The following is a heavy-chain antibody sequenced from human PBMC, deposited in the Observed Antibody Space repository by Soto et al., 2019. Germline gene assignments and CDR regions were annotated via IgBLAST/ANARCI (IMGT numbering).Heavy chain of an antibody. V-gene: IGHV1-69*13. CDR2: IIPIFGTA. CDR1: GGTFSSYA. D-gene: IGHD2-21*01. CDR3: AALRDGYLFDY. Sequence: GASVKVSCKASGGTFSSYAISWVRQAPGQGLEWMGGIIPIFGTANYAQKFQGRVTITADESTSTAYMELSSLRSEDTAVYYCAALRDGYLFDYWGQGTLVTVSS. J-gene: IGHJ4*02.